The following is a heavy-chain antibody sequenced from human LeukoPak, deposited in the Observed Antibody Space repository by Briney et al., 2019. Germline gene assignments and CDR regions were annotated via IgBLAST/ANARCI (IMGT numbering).Heavy chain of an antibody. V-gene: IGHV3-23*01. D-gene: IGHD3-10*01. J-gene: IGHJ4*02. CDR1: GFTFSSYA. CDR2: ISGSGGST. Sequence: GGSLRLSCAASGFTFSSYAMSCVRQAPGKGLEWVSAISGSGGSTYYADSVKGRFTISRDNSKNTLYLQMNSLRAEDTAVYYCAKLSLTDYYGSGSIPYWGQGTLVTVSS. CDR3: AKLSLTDYYGSGSIPY.